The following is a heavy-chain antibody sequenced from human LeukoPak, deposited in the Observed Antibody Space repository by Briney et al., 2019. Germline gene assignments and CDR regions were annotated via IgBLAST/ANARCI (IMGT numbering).Heavy chain of an antibody. CDR2: IFSGGTT. J-gene: IGHJ4*02. V-gene: IGHV3-53*01. D-gene: IGHD5/OR15-5a*01. CDR1: GFTVSSNY. Sequence: PGGSLRLSCEASGFTVSSNYLSWVRQAPGRGLEWVSVIFSGGTTYYADSVKGRFTISRDNSKNTVYLQMNSLRVEDTAVYYCARGDGVYVYWGQGTLVTVSS. CDR3: ARGDGVYVY.